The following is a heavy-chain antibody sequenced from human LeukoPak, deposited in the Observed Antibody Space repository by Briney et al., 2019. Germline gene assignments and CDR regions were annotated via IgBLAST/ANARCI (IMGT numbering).Heavy chain of an antibody. CDR1: GDSISSGSYY. CDR2: IYTSGST. CDR3: ARGATPRSSIAARYYYYFDY. Sequence: SQTLSLTCTVSGDSISSGSYYWSWIRQPAGTGLEWIGRIYTSGSTNYNPSLKSRVTISVDTSKNQFSLKLSSVTAADTAVYYCARGATPRSSIAARYYYYFDYWGQGTLVTVSS. D-gene: IGHD6-6*01. V-gene: IGHV4-61*02. J-gene: IGHJ4*02.